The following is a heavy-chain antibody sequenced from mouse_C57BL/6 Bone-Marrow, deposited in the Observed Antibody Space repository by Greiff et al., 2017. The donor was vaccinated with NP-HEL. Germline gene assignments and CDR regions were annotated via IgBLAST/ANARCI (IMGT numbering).Heavy chain of an antibody. V-gene: IGHV1-82*01. CDR1: GYAFSSSW. CDR2: IYPGDGDT. Sequence: VQLQQSGPELVKPGASVKISCKASGYAFSSSWMNWVKQRPGKGLEWIGRIYPGDGDTNYNGKFKGKATLTADKSSSPAYMQLSSLTSEDSAVYFCASQGFPYYPRGQGTLVTVSA. CDR3: ASQGFPYYP. D-gene: IGHD1-1*01. J-gene: IGHJ3*01.